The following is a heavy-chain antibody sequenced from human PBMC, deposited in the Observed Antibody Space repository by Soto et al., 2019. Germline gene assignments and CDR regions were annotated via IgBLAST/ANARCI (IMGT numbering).Heavy chain of an antibody. CDR3: AKHLVGSTRGNFDY. Sequence: GESLKISCKTSGYSFTSYWIGWVRQMPGKGMEWMGNIYPYDSDTRYSPSFQGQVTISADTSITTAYLQWSGLRASDTAMYFCAKHLVGSTRGNFDYWGQGTLVTVSS. J-gene: IGHJ4*01. CDR2: IYPYDSDT. V-gene: IGHV5-51*01. CDR1: GYSFTSYW. D-gene: IGHD2-2*01.